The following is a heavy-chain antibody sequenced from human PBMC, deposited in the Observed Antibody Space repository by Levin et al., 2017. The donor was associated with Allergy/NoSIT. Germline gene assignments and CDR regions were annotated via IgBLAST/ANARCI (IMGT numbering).Heavy chain of an antibody. Sequence: PGGSLRLSCIGSGFNFSSYGMHWVRQAPGKGLEWVGVISYDGSHTIYGDSVKGRLTISRDNSKNSLFLQIDSLKTEDTAMYYCANHFHDSGPDFWGQGTPVTVSS. CDR1: GFNFSSYG. V-gene: IGHV3-30*18. J-gene: IGHJ4*02. D-gene: IGHD2-15*01. CDR2: ISYDGSHT. CDR3: ANHFHDSGPDF.